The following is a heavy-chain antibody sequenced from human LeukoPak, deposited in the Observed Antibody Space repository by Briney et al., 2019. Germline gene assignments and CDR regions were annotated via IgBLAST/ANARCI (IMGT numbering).Heavy chain of an antibody. V-gene: IGHV4-59*11. CDR2: IYYSGST. CDR1: GGSISSHY. CDR3: ARGPLGDLFIDAFDI. Sequence: ASETLSLTCTVSGGSISSHYWSWIRQPPGKGLEWIGYIYYSGSTNYNPSLKSRVIISVDTSKNQFSLKLSSVTAADTAVYYCARGPLGDLFIDAFDIWGQGTMVTVSS. J-gene: IGHJ3*02. D-gene: IGHD3-10*01.